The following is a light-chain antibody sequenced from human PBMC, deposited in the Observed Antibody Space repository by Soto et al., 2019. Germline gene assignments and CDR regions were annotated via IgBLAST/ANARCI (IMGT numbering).Light chain of an antibody. CDR2: GAS. J-gene: IGKJ3*01. V-gene: IGKV3-20*01. CDR3: QQYGNSPPEFT. Sequence: EIVLTQSPGTLSLSPGERATLSCRASQSVSSNYLAWYQQRPGQAPRLLIFGASYRATGIPDRFSGSGSGTDVPHTISRLEPEDFAVYYCQQYGNSPPEFTFGPGTRVDSK. CDR1: QSVSSNY.